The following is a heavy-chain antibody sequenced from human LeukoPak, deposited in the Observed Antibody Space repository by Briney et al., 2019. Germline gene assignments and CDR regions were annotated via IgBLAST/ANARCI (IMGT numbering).Heavy chain of an antibody. D-gene: IGHD5-12*01. CDR2: ISHDGGNK. Sequence: PGGSLRLSCAASGFTFSSHAMHWVRQAPGKGLEWVAHISHDGGNKYYEESVQGQFTIHRDNYKSTLYLQMNGPRPEDTAVYYRAKGLHGYDFDSWGPGALVTVSS. V-gene: IGHV3-30*18. CDR3: AKGLHGYDFDS. CDR1: GFTFSSHA. J-gene: IGHJ4*02.